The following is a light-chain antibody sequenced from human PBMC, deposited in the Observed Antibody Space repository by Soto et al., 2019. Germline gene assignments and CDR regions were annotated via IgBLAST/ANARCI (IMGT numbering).Light chain of an antibody. V-gene: IGLV2-14*01. CDR3: NSYTASTDYV. J-gene: IGLJ1*01. Sequence: QSVLTQPASVSGSPGQSITISCTGASSDVGRYNYVSWYQLHPGKAPKLIIYEVSNRPSGVSNRFSGSKSGNTASLTISGLRAEDEADYYCNSYTASTDYVLGNGTKLT. CDR2: EVS. CDR1: SSDVGRYNY.